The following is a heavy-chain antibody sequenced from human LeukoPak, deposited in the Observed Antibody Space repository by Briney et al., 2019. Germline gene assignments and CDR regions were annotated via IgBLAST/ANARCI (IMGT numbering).Heavy chain of an antibody. Sequence: SVKVSCKASGYTFTGYYMHWVRQAPGQGLEWMGWINPNSGGTNYAQKFQGWVTMTRDTSISTAYMELSRLRSDDTAVYYCARDASYCSGSYYWYFDLWGRGTLVTVSS. V-gene: IGHV1-2*04. CDR1: GYTFTGYY. CDR3: ARDASYCSGSYYWYFDL. J-gene: IGHJ2*01. D-gene: IGHD3-10*01. CDR2: INPNSGGT.